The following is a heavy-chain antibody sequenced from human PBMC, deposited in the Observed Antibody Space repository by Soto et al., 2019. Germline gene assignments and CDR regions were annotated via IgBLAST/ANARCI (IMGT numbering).Heavy chain of an antibody. CDR2: IKSDGSST. CDR1: GFTFSSHW. J-gene: IGHJ4*02. CDR3: KRGRGGVGVLPPPPYFAY. D-gene: IGHD3-16*01. V-gene: IGHV3-74*01. Sequence: EVQLVESGGGLVQPGGSLRLSCTASGFTFSSHWMHWVRQAPGKGLVWVSRIKSDGSSTSYADSVKGRFTISRDNAKNTLYLKMNGWRAEDTAVYYGKRGRGGVGVLPPPPYFAYGGQGPLVPASS.